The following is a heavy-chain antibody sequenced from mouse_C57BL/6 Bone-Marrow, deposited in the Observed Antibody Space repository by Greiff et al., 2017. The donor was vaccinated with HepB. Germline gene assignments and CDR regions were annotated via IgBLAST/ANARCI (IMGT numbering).Heavy chain of an antibody. V-gene: IGHV1-15*01. Sequence: VKLVESGAELVRPGASVTLSCKASGYTFTDYEMHWVKQTPVHGLEWIGAIDPETGGTAYNQKFKGKAILTADKSSSTAYMELRSLTSEDSAVYYCTRPHTLREYFDYWGRGTTLTVSS. CDR2: IDPETGGT. CDR1: GYTFTDYE. D-gene: IGHD1-1*01. CDR3: TRPHTLREYFDY. J-gene: IGHJ2*01.